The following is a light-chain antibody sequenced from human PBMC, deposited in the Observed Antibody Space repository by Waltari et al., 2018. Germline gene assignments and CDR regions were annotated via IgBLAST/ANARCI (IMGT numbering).Light chain of an antibody. Sequence: DIVMTQSPDSLAVSLGERATINCKSSQSVLYSSNNKNYLAWYQHKPGQPPKLLIYWASTRESGVPDRFSGSGSGTDLTLTISSLQAEDVAVYYCQQYYSTPFTFGGGTKVEIK. CDR3: QQYYSTPFT. J-gene: IGKJ4*01. CDR1: QSVLYSSNNKNY. V-gene: IGKV4-1*01. CDR2: WAS.